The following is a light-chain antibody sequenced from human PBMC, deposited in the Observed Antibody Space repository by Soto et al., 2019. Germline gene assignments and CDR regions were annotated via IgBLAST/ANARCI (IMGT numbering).Light chain of an antibody. V-gene: IGKV3-20*01. CDR3: QDSSTSPWP. CDR2: GTS. Sequence: EIVLTQSPGILSLSPGERATLSCRASQSVSNDFLAWYQQKPGQAPRLLIYGTSFRASGIPDRFRGSGSGTDFTLTISSLEPEDSAVYYCQDSSTSPWPFGQGTKVDIK. J-gene: IGKJ1*01. CDR1: QSVSNDF.